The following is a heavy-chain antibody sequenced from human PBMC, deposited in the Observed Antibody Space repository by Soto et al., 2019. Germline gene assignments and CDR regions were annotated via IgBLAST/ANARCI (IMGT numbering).Heavy chain of an antibody. CDR2: ISGYNGHT. D-gene: IGHD1-26*01. CDR3: AREREMPYYYYGLDV. Sequence: QVQLVQSGAEVRKPGASVKVSCKASGYTFTTYGISWVRQAPGQGLEWMGWISGYNGHTKYEQKFQGRVTMTTDTSTRIVYMDLRSLRSDDTAVYYCAREREMPYYYYGLDVWAQGTTVTVSS. J-gene: IGHJ6*02. CDR1: GYTFTTYG. V-gene: IGHV1-18*01.